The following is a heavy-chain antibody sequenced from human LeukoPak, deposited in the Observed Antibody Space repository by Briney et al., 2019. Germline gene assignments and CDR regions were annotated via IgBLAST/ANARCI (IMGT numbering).Heavy chain of an antibody. CDR2: ISGSGGST. V-gene: IGHV3-23*01. CDR3: AKVFVLMRGTPENWFDP. J-gene: IGHJ5*02. CDR1: GFTFSSYG. D-gene: IGHD1-14*01. Sequence: GGSLRLSCAASGFTFSSYGMSWVRQAPGKGLEWVSAISGSGGSTYYADSVKGRFTISRDNSENTLYLQMSSLRVEDMAVYFCAKVFVLMRGTPENWFDPWGQGTLVTVSS.